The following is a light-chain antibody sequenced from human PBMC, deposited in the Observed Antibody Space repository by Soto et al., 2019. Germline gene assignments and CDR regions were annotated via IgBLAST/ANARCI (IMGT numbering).Light chain of an antibody. V-gene: IGKV3-15*01. CDR1: QSVTSD. CDR3: QQYSKWPPT. CDR2: DAS. J-gene: IGKJ1*01. Sequence: EIVLTQSPGTLSLSPGERATLSCRASQSVTSDYLAWYQQKPGQAPRLLMYDASTRATGIPARFSGSGSGTEFTLTISSLQSEDFEVYYCQQYSKWPPTFGQGTKVDIK.